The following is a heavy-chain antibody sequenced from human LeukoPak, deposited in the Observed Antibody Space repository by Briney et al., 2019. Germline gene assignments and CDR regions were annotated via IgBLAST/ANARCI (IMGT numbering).Heavy chain of an antibody. J-gene: IGHJ6*02. CDR1: GYSFTSYW. CDR3: AREVSMRGSYQYYYYYGMDV. D-gene: IGHD1-26*01. CDR2: MNPNSGNT. V-gene: IGHV1-8*02. Sequence: GESLKISCKGSGYSFTSYWIGWVRQATGQGLEWMGWMNPNSGNTGYAQKFQGRVTMTRNTSISTAYMELSSLRSEDTAVYYCAREVSMRGSYQYYYYYGMDVWGQGTTVTVSS.